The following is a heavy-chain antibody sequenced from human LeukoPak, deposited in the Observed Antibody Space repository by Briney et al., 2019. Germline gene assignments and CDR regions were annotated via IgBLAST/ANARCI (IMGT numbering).Heavy chain of an antibody. D-gene: IGHD1-1*01. J-gene: IGHJ3*01. CDR2: ISGSGAYT. Sequence: SGGSLRLSCAASGFTFSTYAMSWVRESPGKGLEWVSGISGSGAYTYYADYVKGRFTISRDNSKNTLYLQMNSLRADDTAIYFCAKIRRARDWGQGTMVTVSS. CDR3: AKIRRARD. CDR1: GFTFSTYA. V-gene: IGHV3-23*01.